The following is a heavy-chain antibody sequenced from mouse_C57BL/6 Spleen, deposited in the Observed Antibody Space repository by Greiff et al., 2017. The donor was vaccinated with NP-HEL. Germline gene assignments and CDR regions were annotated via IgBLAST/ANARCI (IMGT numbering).Heavy chain of an antibody. CDR1: GFTFSSYA. J-gene: IGHJ2*01. Sequence: EVNVVESGGGLVKPGGSLKLSCAASGFTFSSYAMSWVRQTPEKRLAWVATISDGGSYTYYPDNVKGRFTISRDNAKNNLYLQMSHLKSEDTAMYYCARELRGYFDYWGQGTTLTVSS. CDR2: ISDGGSYT. CDR3: ARELRGYFDY. D-gene: IGHD1-1*01. V-gene: IGHV5-4*01.